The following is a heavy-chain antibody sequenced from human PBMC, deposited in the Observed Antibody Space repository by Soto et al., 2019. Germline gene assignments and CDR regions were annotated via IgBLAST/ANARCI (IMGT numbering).Heavy chain of an antibody. D-gene: IGHD2-8*01. J-gene: IGHJ4*02. CDR3: ARDQYCTNGVCYHFFDY. CDR1: GYTFTSYG. CDR2: ISAYNGNT. V-gene: IGHV1-18*01. Sequence: ASVKVSCKASGYTFTSYGISWVRQAPGQGLEWMGWISAYNGNTNYAQKLQGRVTMTTDTSTSTAYMELRSLRSEDTAVYYCARDQYCTNGVCYHFFDYWGQGTLVTVSS.